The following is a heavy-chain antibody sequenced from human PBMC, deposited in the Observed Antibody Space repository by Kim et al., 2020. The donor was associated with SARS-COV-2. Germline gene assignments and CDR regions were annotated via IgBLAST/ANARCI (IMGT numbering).Heavy chain of an antibody. J-gene: IGHJ1*01. V-gene: IGHV3-23*01. Sequence: GGSLRLSCAASGFTFSSYAMSWVRQAPGKGLEWVSAISGSGGSTYYADSVKGRFTISRDNSKNTLYLQMNSLRAEDTGVYYCAKEGEVYVRWGAEYLQHWGQGTLVTVSS. CDR2: ISGSGGST. CDR1: GFTFSSYA. D-gene: IGHD2-8*01. CDR3: AKEGEVYVRWGAEYLQH.